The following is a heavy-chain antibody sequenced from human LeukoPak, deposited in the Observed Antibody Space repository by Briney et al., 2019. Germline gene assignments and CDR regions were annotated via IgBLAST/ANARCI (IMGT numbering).Heavy chain of an antibody. CDR2: INEDGSTT. CDR1: GFTFSSYS. Sequence: PGGSLRLSCAASGFTFSSYSMNWVRQAPGKGLVWVSRINEDGSTTNYADSVKGRSTIFRDNAKNTLYLQMNSLRAEDTAVYYCVRDLGGRSGHWGQGTLVTVSS. CDR3: VRDLGGRSGH. V-gene: IGHV3-74*01. J-gene: IGHJ4*02. D-gene: IGHD1-26*01.